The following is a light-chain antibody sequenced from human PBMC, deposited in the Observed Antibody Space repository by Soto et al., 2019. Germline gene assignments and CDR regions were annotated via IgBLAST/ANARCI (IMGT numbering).Light chain of an antibody. Sequence: ELVMTQSPATLSVSPGERATLSCRASQSVSSNLAWYQQKPGQAPRLLIYGASTRATGIPARFSGSGSGTEFTLTLISLQSEDFAVYYCQQYNNWPPCTFGQGTKVAIK. V-gene: IGKV3-15*01. CDR2: GAS. CDR3: QQYNNWPPCT. J-gene: IGKJ1*01. CDR1: QSVSSN.